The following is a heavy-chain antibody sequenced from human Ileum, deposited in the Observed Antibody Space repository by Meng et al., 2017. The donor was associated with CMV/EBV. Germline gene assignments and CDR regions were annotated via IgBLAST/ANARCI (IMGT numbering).Heavy chain of an antibody. Sequence: QGQLQQSGPRVVKPSQTLSLPLVISGDSISGSNTGWNWLRQSPSTGLEWLGRTFYRSKWYYDYAVSVNSRIAIIPDTSKNQLSLQLNSVTPEDTAVYYCTSGWGLNYWGQGTLVTVSS. CDR1: GDSISGSNTG. D-gene: IGHD3-10*01. J-gene: IGHJ4*02. V-gene: IGHV6-1*01. CDR2: TFYRSKWYY. CDR3: TSGWGLNY.